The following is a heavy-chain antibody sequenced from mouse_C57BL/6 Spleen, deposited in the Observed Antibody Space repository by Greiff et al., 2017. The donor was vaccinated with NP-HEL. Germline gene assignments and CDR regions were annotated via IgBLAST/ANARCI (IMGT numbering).Heavy chain of an antibody. J-gene: IGHJ2*01. V-gene: IGHV3-6*01. Sequence: EVQLQQSGPGLVKPSQSLSLTCSVTGYSITSGYYWNWIRQFPGNKLEWMGYISYDGSNNYNPSLKNRISITRDTSKNQFFLRLNSVTTEDTATYYCAREQYYFDDWGQGTTLTVSS. CDR3: AREQYYFDD. CDR2: ISYDGSN. CDR1: GYSITSGYY.